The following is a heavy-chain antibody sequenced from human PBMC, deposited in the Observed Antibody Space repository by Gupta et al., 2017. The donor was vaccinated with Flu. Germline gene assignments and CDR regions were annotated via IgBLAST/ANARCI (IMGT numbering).Heavy chain of an antibody. CDR2: VFADGTSA. CDR3: TISANPGGAFNI. CDR1: GFTFSSYW. Sequence: EVQLVESGGGLIQPGGSLRLSCAASGFTFSSYWMHWVRQAPKKGLVWVSRVFADGTSATYADSVRGRFTISRDNAKNTLYLQVNSLRAEDTAVYYCTISANPGGAFNIWGQGTMVTVSS. D-gene: IGHD1-14*01. J-gene: IGHJ3*02. V-gene: IGHV3-74*01.